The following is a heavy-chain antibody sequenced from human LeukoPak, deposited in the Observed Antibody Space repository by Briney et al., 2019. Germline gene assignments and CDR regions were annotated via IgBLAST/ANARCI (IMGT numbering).Heavy chain of an antibody. J-gene: IGHJ6*03. CDR1: GFTLSRSW. Sequence: GGSLRLSCAASGFTLSRSWMHWVRQVPATGPMWVSRISSDGTNTYYADSVKGRFSISKDNAKNTLYLQMNSLRAEDTAIYYCARVYYYYYMDVWGKGTTVTVSS. CDR2: ISSDGTNT. CDR3: ARVYYYYYMDV. V-gene: IGHV3-74*01.